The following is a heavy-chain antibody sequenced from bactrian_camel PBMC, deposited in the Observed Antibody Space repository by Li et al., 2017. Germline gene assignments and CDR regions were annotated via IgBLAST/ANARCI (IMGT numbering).Heavy chain of an antibody. J-gene: IGHJ4*01. Sequence: VQLVESGGGLVQPGGSLRLSCGASGFTFSGYGMSWVRQAPGKGLEWVSSINSGGGTSYYVDSVKGRFTISRDNAKNTLYLQMNSLKTEDTAVYYCATDEETTGWVQTGPGDPGHRPGTNPGHRPGPGDPGHRL. CDR1: GFTFSGYG. V-gene: IGHV3S40*01. CDR2: INSGGGTS. D-gene: IGHD5*01.